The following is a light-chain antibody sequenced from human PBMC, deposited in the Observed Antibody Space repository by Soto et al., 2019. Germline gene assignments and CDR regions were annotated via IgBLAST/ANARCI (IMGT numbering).Light chain of an antibody. J-gene: IGKJ2*01. CDR3: QQYNSYSGT. CDR1: QSISSW. V-gene: IGKV1-5*03. CDR2: KAS. Sequence: DIQMTQSPATLSASVGDRVTITCRASQSISSWLAWYQQKPGKAPKLLIYKASSLESGVPSRFSGSGSGTEFTLPISSLQPDDFATYYCQQYNSYSGTFGQGTKLE.